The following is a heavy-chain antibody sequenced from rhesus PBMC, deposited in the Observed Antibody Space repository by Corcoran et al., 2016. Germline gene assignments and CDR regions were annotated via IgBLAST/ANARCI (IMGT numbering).Heavy chain of an antibody. Sequence: QVQLQESGPGLVKPSETLSLTCTVSGGSLSDSYYWNWLRQPPGKGLEWMGRIYGSGGSTSYNPALKSRVTISKDTSKNQFSLKLSSVTAADTAVYYCARYYGSGYSYFDYWGQGVLVTVSS. CDR2: IYGSGGST. D-gene: IGHD3-28*01. CDR1: GGSLSDSYY. V-gene: IGHV4-92*01. J-gene: IGHJ4*01. CDR3: ARYYGSGYSYFDY.